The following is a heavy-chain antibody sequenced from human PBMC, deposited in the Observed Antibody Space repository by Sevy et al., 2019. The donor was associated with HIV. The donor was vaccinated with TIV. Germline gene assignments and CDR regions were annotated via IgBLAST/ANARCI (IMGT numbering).Heavy chain of an antibody. V-gene: IGHV3-15*01. CDR2: IKSNVHGGTT. J-gene: IGHJ1*01. Sequence: GGSLRLSCEVSGITFSNLWMTWVRQVPGKGLEWVGRIKSNVHGGTTDYPAPVKGRFTISRDDSKNTLYLQMNSLKTDDTAFYYCTTDRPYSSGHNCQHRGQGTLVTVSS. CDR3: TTDRPYSSGHNCQH. CDR1: GITFSNLW. D-gene: IGHD6-19*01.